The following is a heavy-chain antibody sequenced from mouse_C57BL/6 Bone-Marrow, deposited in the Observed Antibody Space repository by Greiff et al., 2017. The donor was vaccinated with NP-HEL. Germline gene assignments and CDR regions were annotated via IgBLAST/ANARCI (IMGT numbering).Heavy chain of an antibody. V-gene: IGHV5-6*01. CDR1: GFTFSSYG. J-gene: IGHJ3*01. D-gene: IGHD2-3*01. CDR3: AREGWLLPSFAY. CDR2: ISSGGSYT. Sequence: EVMLVESGGDLVKPGGSLKLSCAASGFTFSSYGMSWVRQTPDKRLEWVATISSGGSYTYCPDSVKGRFTISRDNAKNTLYLQMSSLKSEDTAMYYCAREGWLLPSFAYWGQGTLVTVSA.